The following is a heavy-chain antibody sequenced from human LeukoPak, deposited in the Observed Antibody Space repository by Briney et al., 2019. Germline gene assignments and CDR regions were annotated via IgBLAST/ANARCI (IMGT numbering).Heavy chain of an antibody. CDR3: ARDRAAPTWYFDL. J-gene: IGHJ2*01. V-gene: IGHV3-48*01. CDR2: ISSGSGTI. Sequence: TGGSLRLSCAASGFTFSGYSMNWLRQAPGKGLEWISYISSGSGTIYYADPVKGRFTISRDNGKNSLYLQMNSLRVEDTAVYYCARDRAAPTWYFDLWGRGTLVTVSP. CDR1: GFTFSGYS. D-gene: IGHD2-15*01.